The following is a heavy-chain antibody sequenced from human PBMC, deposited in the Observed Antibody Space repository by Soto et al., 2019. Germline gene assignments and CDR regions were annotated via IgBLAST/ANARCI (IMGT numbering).Heavy chain of an antibody. J-gene: IGHJ6*03. Sequence: SQTLSLTCAISGDSVSSNSAAWNWIRQSPSRGLEWLGRTYYRSRWYNDYAVSVRSRITVNPDTSKNQFSLHLNSVTPEDTVLYYCAGTSSLQRYYMDVWDKGTTVTVSS. CDR1: GDSVSSNSAA. V-gene: IGHV6-1*01. D-gene: IGHD1-7*01. CDR2: TYYRSRWYN. CDR3: AGTSSLQRYYMDV.